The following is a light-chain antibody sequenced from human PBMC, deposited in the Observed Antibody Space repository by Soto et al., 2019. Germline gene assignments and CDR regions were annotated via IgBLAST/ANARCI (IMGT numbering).Light chain of an antibody. J-gene: IGKJ4*01. CDR1: HSVSSSY. Sequence: VVLTLSPAKMSLSPGERATLSLIASHSVSSSYLACYQQKPGQAPRLLIYGASSRAAGIPDRFSGSGSGTDFTLTIIRLEPADFAVDYCQQHGSTPLPFGGGTKVDIK. V-gene: IGKV3-20*01. CDR2: GAS. CDR3: QQHGSTPLP.